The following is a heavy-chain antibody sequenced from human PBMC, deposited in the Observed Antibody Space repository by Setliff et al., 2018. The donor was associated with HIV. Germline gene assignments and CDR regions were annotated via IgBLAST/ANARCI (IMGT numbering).Heavy chain of an antibody. V-gene: IGHV4-34*01. J-gene: IGHJ4*02. CDR3: SRGPTIRGSFTGVVYTAPLPSFDT. Sequence: PSETLSLTCAVYGGSFSGFSWNWIRQPPGKGLEWIGDINNYGVTLYTSSLAGLVTISVDTSKNQFSLTLKSLTVADTALYFCSRGPTIRGSFTGVVYTAPLPSFDTWSQGSLVTVSS. CDR2: INNYGVT. CDR1: GGSFSGFS. D-gene: IGHD3-3*01.